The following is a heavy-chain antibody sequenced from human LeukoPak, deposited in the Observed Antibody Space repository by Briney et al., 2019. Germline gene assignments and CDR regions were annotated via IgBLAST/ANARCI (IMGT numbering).Heavy chain of an antibody. J-gene: IGHJ3*02. V-gene: IGHV4-39*01. Sequence: PSETLSLTCTVSGGSISSSSYYWGWIRQPPWKGLEWIGSVYYSGSTYYNPSLKSRVTISVDTSKNQYSLTLSSVTAADTAVFYCARHPDYYDSSGHFYVEALHIWGQGTMVSVSS. CDR1: GGSISSSSYY. CDR3: ARHPDYYDSSGHFYVEALHI. D-gene: IGHD3-22*01. CDR2: VYYSGST.